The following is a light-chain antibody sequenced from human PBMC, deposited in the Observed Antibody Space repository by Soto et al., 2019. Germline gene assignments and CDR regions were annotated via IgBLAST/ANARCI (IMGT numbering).Light chain of an antibody. CDR2: HVS. V-gene: IGKV3-20*01. Sequence: IVLTQSPGTVSLSPGERVTLSCWASQTISNSYLAWYQQKPCQAPRLLMYHVSSKATGVPDRVSGSGSGTDFTLTINGLEPADFAVYYCQQHSESPWTFGQGTKVEVK. CDR3: QQHSESPWT. CDR1: QTISNSY. J-gene: IGKJ1*01.